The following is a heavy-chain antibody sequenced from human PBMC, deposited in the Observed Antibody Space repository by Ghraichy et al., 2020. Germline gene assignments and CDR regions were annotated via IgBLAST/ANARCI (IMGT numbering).Heavy chain of an antibody. D-gene: IGHD3-16*01. J-gene: IGHJ4*02. Sequence: GGSLRLSCAASGFTFSSYAMHWVRQAPGKGLEWVAVISYDGSNKYYADSVKGRFTISRDNPKNTLYLQMNSLRAEDTAVYYCASQGGSDYWGQGTLVAVSS. CDR2: ISYDGSNK. V-gene: IGHV3-30-3*01. CDR3: ASQGGSDY. CDR1: GFTFSSYA.